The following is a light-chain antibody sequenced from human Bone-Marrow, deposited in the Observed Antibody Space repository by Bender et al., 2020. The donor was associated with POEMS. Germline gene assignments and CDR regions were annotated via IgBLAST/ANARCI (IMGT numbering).Light chain of an antibody. CDR3: AVWDDSLSSPG. CDR2: SNN. J-gene: IGLJ3*02. CDR1: SSNIGSNS. Sequence: QSVLTQPPSASGTPGQRVTISCSGSSSNIGSNSVYWYQQLPGTAPKLLIYSNNQRPSGVPDRFSGSKSGTSSSLAISGLRSEDEADYYCAVWDDSLSSPGFGGGTKLTVL. V-gene: IGLV1-47*01.